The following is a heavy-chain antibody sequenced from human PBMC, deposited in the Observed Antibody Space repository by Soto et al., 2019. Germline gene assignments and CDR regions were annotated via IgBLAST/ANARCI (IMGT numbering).Heavy chain of an antibody. CDR1: GGSISSYY. CDR2: IYYSGST. V-gene: IGHV4-59*08. CDR3: VRRYGGTLDY. Sequence: SETLSLTCTVSGGSISSYYWSWIRQPPGKGLEWIGYIYYSGSTNYNPSLKSRVTISVDTSKNQFSLKLSSVTAADTAVYYCVRRYGGTLDYWGQGTLVTVS. D-gene: IGHD4-17*01. J-gene: IGHJ4*02.